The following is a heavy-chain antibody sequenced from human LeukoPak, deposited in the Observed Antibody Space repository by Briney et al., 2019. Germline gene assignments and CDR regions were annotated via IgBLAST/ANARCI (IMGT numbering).Heavy chain of an antibody. CDR3: ARLPTRFLEWLSWYYFDY. D-gene: IGHD3-3*01. J-gene: IGHJ4*02. CDR1: GYSFTSYW. Sequence: PGESLKISCKGSGYSFTSYWIGWVRQMPGKGLEWMGIIYPGDSDTRCNPSFQGQVTISADKSISTAYLQWSSLKASDTAMYYCARLPTRFLEWLSWYYFDYWGQGTLVTVSS. V-gene: IGHV5-51*01. CDR2: IYPGDSDT.